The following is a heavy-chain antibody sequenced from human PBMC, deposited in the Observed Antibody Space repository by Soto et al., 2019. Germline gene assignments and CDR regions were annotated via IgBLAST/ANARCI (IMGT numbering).Heavy chain of an antibody. CDR2: ISGSGGST. CDR3: ATRSSGWYFDY. J-gene: IGHJ4*02. Sequence: GGSLRLSCAASGFTSSSYAMSWVRQAPGKGLEWVSAISGSGGSTYYADSVKGRFTISRDNSKNTLYLQMNSLRAEDTAVYYCATRSSGWYFDYWGQGTLVTVSS. CDR1: GFTSSSYA. V-gene: IGHV3-23*01. D-gene: IGHD6-19*01.